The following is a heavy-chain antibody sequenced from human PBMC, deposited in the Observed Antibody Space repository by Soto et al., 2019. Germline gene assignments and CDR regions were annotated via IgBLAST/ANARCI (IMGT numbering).Heavy chain of an antibody. CDR3: ARGWGYDSTDYYYAY. CDR1: GGSFNRHT. J-gene: IGHJ4*02. V-gene: IGHV1-69*01. D-gene: IGHD3-22*01. CDR2: IIPIFGTA. Sequence: QVHLVQSGAEVRKPGSSVRVSCKASGGSFNRHTISWVRQAPGQGLEWMGGIIPIFGTAHHAQKFQGSVTIIADESTSTVYMELSSLRSDDTAIYYCARGWGYDSTDYYYAYWGQGTLVIVSS.